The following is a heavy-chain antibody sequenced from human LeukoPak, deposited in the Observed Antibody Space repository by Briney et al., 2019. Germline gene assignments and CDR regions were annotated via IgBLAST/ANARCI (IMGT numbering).Heavy chain of an antibody. D-gene: IGHD6-13*01. CDR1: GFTFNSYG. V-gene: IGHV3-23*01. J-gene: IGHJ4*02. Sequence: PGGTLRLSCAASGFTFNSYGMSWVRQAPGKGLEWVSALSGSGGSTYYADSVKGRFTISRDNSKNTLYLQMNSLRAEDTAVYYCAKDLGGQQLLRTGFDYWGQGTLVTVSS. CDR3: AKDLGGQQLLRTGFDY. CDR2: LSGSGGST.